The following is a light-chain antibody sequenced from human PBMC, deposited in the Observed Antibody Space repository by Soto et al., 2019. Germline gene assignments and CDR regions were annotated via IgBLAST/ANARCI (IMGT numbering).Light chain of an antibody. J-gene: IGKJ1*01. CDR2: GAS. CDR1: QSVSGTY. V-gene: IGKV3-20*01. Sequence: EIVLTQSPGTLSLSPGERATLSCRASQSVSGTYLAWYQQKPGQAPRLLIYGASSRATDIPDRFSGSGSGTDFTLTISRLEPEDGALYYCQQYGSSPPEGPFGQGTKSDIK. CDR3: QQYGSSPPEGP.